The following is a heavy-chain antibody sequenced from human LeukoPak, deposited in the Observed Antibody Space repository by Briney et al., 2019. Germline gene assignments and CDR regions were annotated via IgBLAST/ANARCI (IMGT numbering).Heavy chain of an antibody. D-gene: IGHD3-22*01. Sequence: PGGSLRLSCAASGFTFDDYVMHWVRQAPGKGLEGVSGISWNSGSIGYADSVKGRFTISRDNAKNSLYLQMNSLRAEDTALYYCAKGNYYDSSGPPSGAFDIWGQGTMVTVSS. CDR3: AKGNYYDSSGPPSGAFDI. CDR1: GFTFDDYV. CDR2: ISWNSGSI. V-gene: IGHV3-9*01. J-gene: IGHJ3*02.